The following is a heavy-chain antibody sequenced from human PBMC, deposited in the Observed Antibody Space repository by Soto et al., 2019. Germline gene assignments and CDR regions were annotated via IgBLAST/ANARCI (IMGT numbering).Heavy chain of an antibody. V-gene: IGHV3-33*01. J-gene: IGHJ4*02. CDR2: IWYDGSNK. CDR1: GFTFSSYG. Sequence: GGSLRLSYAASGFTFSSYGMHWVRQAPGKGLEWVAVIWYDGSNKYYADSVKGRFTISRDNSKNTLYLQMNSLRAEDTAVYYCARGTSIAAFWWSFDYWGQGTLVTVSS. CDR3: ARGTSIAAFWWSFDY. D-gene: IGHD6-6*01.